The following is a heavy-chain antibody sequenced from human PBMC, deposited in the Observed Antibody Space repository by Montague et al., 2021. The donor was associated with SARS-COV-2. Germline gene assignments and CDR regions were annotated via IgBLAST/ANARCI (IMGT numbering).Heavy chain of an antibody. V-gene: IGHV6-1*01. J-gene: IGHJ4*02. D-gene: IGHD6-13*01. CDR1: GDIVSNNTSA. CDR3: ARDPRYSLSWSFDY. CDR2: TYYRSKWHY. Sequence: CAISGDIVSNNTSAWNWIRQSLSRGLEWLGRTYYRSKWHYDYAVSVKXRRTISPDTSKNHFSLQLSSVTPEDRAVYYCARDPRYSLSWSFDYWGQGTLVTVSS.